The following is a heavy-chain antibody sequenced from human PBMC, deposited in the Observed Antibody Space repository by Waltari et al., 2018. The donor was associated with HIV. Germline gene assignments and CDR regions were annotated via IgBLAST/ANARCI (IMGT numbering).Heavy chain of an antibody. CDR3: ARPIVVGALGYGMDV. J-gene: IGHJ6*02. Sequence: QLQLQESGPGLVKPSETLSLTCTVSGGSISISSYYWGWIRQPPGKGLEWIGSIYYSGSTYYNPSLKSRVTISVDTSKNQFSLKLSSVTAADTAVYYCARPIVVGALGYGMDVWGQGTTVTVSS. V-gene: IGHV4-39*01. CDR1: GGSISISSYY. D-gene: IGHD2-2*01. CDR2: IYYSGST.